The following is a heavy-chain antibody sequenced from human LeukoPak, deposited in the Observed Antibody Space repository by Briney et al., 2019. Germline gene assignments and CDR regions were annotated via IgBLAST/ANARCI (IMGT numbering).Heavy chain of an antibody. CDR2: MKGDGSHI. Sequence: GGSLRLSCAASGFTFSSYWMSWVRQAPGRGLQWVASMKGDGSHIYYVDSVKGRFTISRDNARNSLYLQMNSLRAEDTAVYYCARLFGGVTTYDYWGQGALVTVSS. D-gene: IGHD2-8*02. CDR1: GFTFSSYW. J-gene: IGHJ4*02. V-gene: IGHV3-7*01. CDR3: ARLFGGVTTYDY.